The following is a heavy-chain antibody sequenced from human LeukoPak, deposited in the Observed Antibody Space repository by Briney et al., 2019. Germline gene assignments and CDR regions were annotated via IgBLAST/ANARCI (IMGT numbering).Heavy chain of an antibody. J-gene: IGHJ4*02. V-gene: IGHV4-39*07. CDR1: GGSISSSRYY. CDR2: IYYSGST. D-gene: IGHD3-22*01. CDR3: ARDPGYYYDSSGLDY. Sequence: SETLSLTCTVSGGSISSSRYYWGWIRQPPGKGLEWIGSIYYSGSTYYNPSLKSRVTISVDTSKNQFSLKLSSVTAADTAVYYSARDPGYYYDSSGLDYWGQGTLVTVSS.